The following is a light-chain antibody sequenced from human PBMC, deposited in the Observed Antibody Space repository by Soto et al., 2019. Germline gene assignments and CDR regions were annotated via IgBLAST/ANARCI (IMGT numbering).Light chain of an antibody. V-gene: IGKV1-39*01. Sequence: DIQMTQSPSSLSASVGDRVTITCRASQNIRNYLNWYQQRPGKTPNLLVYAASNLRSGVPSRFSGSGSGTLFPLTITPLQPEDFATNYSQQTHSTSSYTFGQGTTVDLK. CDR3: QQTHSTSSYT. CDR2: AAS. CDR1: QNIRNY. J-gene: IGKJ2*01.